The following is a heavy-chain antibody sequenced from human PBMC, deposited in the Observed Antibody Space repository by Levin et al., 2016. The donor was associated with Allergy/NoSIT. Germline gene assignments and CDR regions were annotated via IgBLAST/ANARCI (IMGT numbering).Heavy chain of an antibody. V-gene: IGHV3-30-3*01. CDR2: ISYDGSNK. D-gene: IGHD6-13*01. CDR3: ASHSSSWDGRSY. Sequence: VRQAPGKGLEWVAVISYDGSNKYYADSVKGRFTISRDNSKNTLYLQMNSLRAEDTAVYYCASHSSSWDGRSYWGQGTLVTVSS. J-gene: IGHJ4*02.